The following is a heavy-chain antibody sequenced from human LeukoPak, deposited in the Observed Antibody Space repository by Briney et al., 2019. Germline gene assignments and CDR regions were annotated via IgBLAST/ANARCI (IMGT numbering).Heavy chain of an antibody. Sequence: SETLSLTCTVSGGSISSSSYYWGWIRQPPGKGLEWIGSIYYSGSTYYNPSLKSRVTISVDTSKNQFSLKLSSVTAADTAVYYCARRVVVILDNVFDYWGKAGLVTVSS. D-gene: IGHD3-22*01. CDR2: IYYSGST. CDR3: ARRVVVILDNVFDY. V-gene: IGHV4-39*01. J-gene: IGHJ4*02. CDR1: GGSISSSSYY.